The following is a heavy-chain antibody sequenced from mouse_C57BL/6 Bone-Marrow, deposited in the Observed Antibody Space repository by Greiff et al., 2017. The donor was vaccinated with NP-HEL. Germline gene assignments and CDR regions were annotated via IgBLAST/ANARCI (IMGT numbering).Heavy chain of an antibody. CDR1: GYTFTSYW. J-gene: IGHJ4*01. Sequence: VQLQQSGPVLARPGASVKMSCKTSGYTFTSYWMHWVKQRPGQGLEWLGAIYPGNSDTSYNQKFKGKAKLTAVTSASTAYMELSSLTNEDSAVYYCTRLDYSNSPYAMDYWGQGTSVTVSS. CDR3: TRLDYSNSPYAMDY. CDR2: IYPGNSDT. D-gene: IGHD2-5*01. V-gene: IGHV1-5*01.